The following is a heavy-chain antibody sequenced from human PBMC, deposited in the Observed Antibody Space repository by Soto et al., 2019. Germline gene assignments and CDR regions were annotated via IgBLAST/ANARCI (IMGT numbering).Heavy chain of an antibody. CDR1: CFIVISSH. J-gene: IGHJ4*02. CDR2: LYNHGKT. V-gene: IGHV3-53*01. D-gene: IGHD1-1*01. CDR3: ARLTEAERH. Sequence: GGSLRLSCVVSCFIVISSHMIWVRQAPGKGLEGVSILYNHGKTNYVDSVKGRFTITRDNSKNTVYLQMNSLRVEDTAVYYCARLTEAERHWGQGALVTVSS.